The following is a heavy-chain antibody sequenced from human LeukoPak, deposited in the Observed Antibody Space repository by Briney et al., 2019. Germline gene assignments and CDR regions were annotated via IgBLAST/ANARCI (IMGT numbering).Heavy chain of an antibody. J-gene: IGHJ6*02. V-gene: IGHV4-34*01. CDR3: ARGPADIVAVVAATPPPYFYYGMDV. CDR1: GGSFSGYY. CDR2: INHSGST. D-gene: IGHD2-15*01. Sequence: SETLSLTCAVYGGSFSGYYWSWIRQPPGKGLEWIGEINHSGSTNYNPSLKSRVTISVDTSKNQFSLKLSSVTAADTAVYYCARGPADIVAVVAATPPPYFYYGMDVWGQGTTVTVS.